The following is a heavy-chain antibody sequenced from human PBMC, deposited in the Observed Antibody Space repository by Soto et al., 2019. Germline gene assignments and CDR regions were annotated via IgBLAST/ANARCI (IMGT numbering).Heavy chain of an antibody. J-gene: IGHJ6*03. V-gene: IGHV4-59*12. CDR1: GASITSYY. Sequence: QGQLQESGPELVRPSETLSLTCTVSGASITSYYWSWIRQSSGKGLEWIGYIHYSGSTNYNPSLESRVTMSIDTSESQFSLRLRSVTAADTAVYYCARLDYYYYLDVWGKGTAFTVFS. CDR2: IHYSGST. CDR3: ARLDYYYYLDV.